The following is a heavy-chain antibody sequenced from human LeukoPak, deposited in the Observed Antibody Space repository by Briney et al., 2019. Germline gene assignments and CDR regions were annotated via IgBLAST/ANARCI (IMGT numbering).Heavy chain of an antibody. CDR1: GGSISSYY. CDR2: IYYSGNT. V-gene: IGHV4-59*01. CDR3: ARGVGPQSY. J-gene: IGHJ4*02. D-gene: IGHD1-26*01. Sequence: PSETLSLTCTVSGGSISSYYWSWIRQPPGKGLEWIGYIYYSGNTNYNPSLKSRVTISLDTSKNQFSLKLSSVTAADTAVYYCARGVGPQSYWGQGTLVTVSS.